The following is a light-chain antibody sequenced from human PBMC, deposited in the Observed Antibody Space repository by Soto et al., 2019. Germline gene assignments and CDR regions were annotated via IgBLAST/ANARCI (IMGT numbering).Light chain of an antibody. J-gene: IGLJ1*01. CDR2: EVS. CDR1: SRDVDAYDF. CDR3: CSFAGSFYV. V-gene: IGLV2-11*01. Sequence: QSVLTQPRSVSGSPGQSVAISCTGTSRDVDAYDFVSWYQHHPGKAPKLIISEVSKRPSGVSHRSSGSKSGNTASLTISGLQAEDEADYFCCSFAGSFYVFGTGTKLTVL.